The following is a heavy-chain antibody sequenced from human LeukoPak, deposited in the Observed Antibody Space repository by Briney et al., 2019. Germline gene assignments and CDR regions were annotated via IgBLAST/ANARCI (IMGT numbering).Heavy chain of an antibody. V-gene: IGHV3-74*01. CDR2: INSDGTST. Sequence: PGGSLRLSCAASGFTLSNAWMHWVRQAPGKGPVWVSRINSDGTSTSYANSVKGRFTISRDDSKNTLHLQMNNLRAEDTAVYYCARDRHCANGVCHSPPGMDVWGQGTTVTVSS. D-gene: IGHD2-8*01. CDR1: GFTLSNAW. J-gene: IGHJ6*02. CDR3: ARDRHCANGVCHSPPGMDV.